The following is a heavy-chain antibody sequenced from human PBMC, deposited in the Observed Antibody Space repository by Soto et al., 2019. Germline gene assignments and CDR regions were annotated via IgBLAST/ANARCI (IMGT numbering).Heavy chain of an antibody. D-gene: IGHD4-17*01. CDR1: GFTDYY. V-gene: IGHV1-2*02. CDR3: AREGSADYGSYGMDV. CDR2: VNPSSGGT. Sequence: ASVKVSCKASGFTDYYIHWVRQAPGQGLEWMGWVNPSSGGTNYAQKFQGRVAMTRDTFISTAYMELSRLQSDDTAVYYCAREGSADYGSYGMDVWGQGTTVTV. J-gene: IGHJ6*02.